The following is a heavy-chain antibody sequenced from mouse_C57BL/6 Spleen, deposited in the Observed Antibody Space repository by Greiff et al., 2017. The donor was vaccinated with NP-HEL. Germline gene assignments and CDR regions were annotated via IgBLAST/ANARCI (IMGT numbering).Heavy chain of an antibody. CDR1: GYSFTGYY. CDR2: INPSTGGT. Sequence: EVQLQQSGPELVKPGASVKISCKASGYSFTGYYMNWVKQSPEKSLEWIGEINPSTGGTTYNQKFKAKATLTVDKSSSTAYMQLKSLTSEDSAVYYCALYGSSLWFAYWGQGTLVTVSA. D-gene: IGHD1-1*01. V-gene: IGHV1-42*01. CDR3: ALYGSSLWFAY. J-gene: IGHJ3*01.